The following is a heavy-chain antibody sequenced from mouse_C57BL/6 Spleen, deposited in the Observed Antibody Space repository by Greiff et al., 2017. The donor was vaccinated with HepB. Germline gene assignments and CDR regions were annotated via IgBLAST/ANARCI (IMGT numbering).Heavy chain of an antibody. J-gene: IGHJ2*01. V-gene: IGHV1-82*01. CDR3: ARSSTGYFDY. Sequence: VQLQQSGPELVKPGASVKISCKASGYAFSSSWMNWVKQRPGKGLEWIGRIYPGDGDTKYNGKFKGKATLTADKSSSTAYMQLSSLTSEDSAVYFCARSSTGYFDYWGQGTTLTVSS. CDR2: IYPGDGDT. CDR1: GYAFSSSW. D-gene: IGHD4-1*02.